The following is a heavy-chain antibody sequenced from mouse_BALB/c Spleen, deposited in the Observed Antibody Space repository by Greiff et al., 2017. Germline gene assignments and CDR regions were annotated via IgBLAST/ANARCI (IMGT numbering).Heavy chain of an antibody. CDR2: INPSSGYT. CDR1: GYTFTSYT. D-gene: IGHD2-4*01. Sequence: QVQLKESAAELARPGASVKMSCKASGYTFTSYTMHWVKQRPGQGLEWIGYINPSSGYTEYNQKFKDKTTLTADKSSSTAYMQLSSLTSEDSAVYYCARRRDYGAWFAYWGQGTLVTVSA. V-gene: IGHV1-4*02. CDR3: ARRRDYGAWFAY. J-gene: IGHJ3*01.